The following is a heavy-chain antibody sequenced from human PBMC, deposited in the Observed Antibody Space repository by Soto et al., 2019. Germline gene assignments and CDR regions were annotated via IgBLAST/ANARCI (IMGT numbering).Heavy chain of an antibody. V-gene: IGHV3-7*05. CDR3: ARDGSTSWYSYDYHGMDV. CDR1: GFTFRTYW. Sequence: EVQLVESGGGLVQPGGSLRLSCAASGFTFRTYWLSWVRQVPGKGLEWVANINLDGSEKNYVDSVKGRFTISRDNDRNSLYLQMSSLRAKDTALYYCARDGSTSWYSYDYHGMDVWGQGTTVTVSS. D-gene: IGHD5-18*01. CDR2: INLDGSEK. J-gene: IGHJ6*02.